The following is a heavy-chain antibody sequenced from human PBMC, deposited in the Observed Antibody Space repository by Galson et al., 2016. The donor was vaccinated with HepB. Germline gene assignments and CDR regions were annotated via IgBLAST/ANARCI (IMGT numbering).Heavy chain of an antibody. J-gene: IGHJ6*02. CDR1: GDTVTGYN. D-gene: IGHD2-8*01. Sequence: SVKVSCKASGDTVTGYNLHWVRQAPGQGLDWMGWINPNSGGTHYAQQFQGRVTMTRDTSISTVYMELTRLTSDDTAVYYCAREKQGSGFWDVVRGLGRYGLDVGGQGTTVTVTS. CDR3: AREKQGSGFWDVVRGLGRYGLDV. CDR2: INPNSGGT. V-gene: IGHV1-2*02.